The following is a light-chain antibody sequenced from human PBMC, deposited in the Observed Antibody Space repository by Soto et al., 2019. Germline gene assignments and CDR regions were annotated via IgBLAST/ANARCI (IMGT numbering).Light chain of an antibody. CDR2: DGS. V-gene: IGKV1-33*01. J-gene: IGKJ2*01. CDR1: QDIKNF. CDR3: QQYDDLPYT. Sequence: DIQLTQSPSSLSASVGDRVTITCQASQDIKNFLNWYQQKPGKAPKLLIYDGSSLETGVPSRFSGSGSGTDFTFAISSLQPEDIATYYCQQYDDLPYTFGQGTKLEF.